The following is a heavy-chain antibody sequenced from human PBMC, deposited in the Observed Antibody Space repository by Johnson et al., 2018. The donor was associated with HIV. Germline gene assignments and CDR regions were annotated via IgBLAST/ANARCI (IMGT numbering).Heavy chain of an antibody. CDR3: AKLRSGSYAVDAFDI. D-gene: IGHD1-26*01. Sequence: QAQLVESGGGVVQPGGSLRLSCAASGFSFSSYGMHWVRQAPGKGLEWVAFIRYDGSKKYYADSVKGRFTISRDNSKNTLYLEMNSMRPEDMTVYYCAKLRSGSYAVDAFDIWGQGTMVTVSS. J-gene: IGHJ3*02. V-gene: IGHV3-30*02. CDR2: IRYDGSKK. CDR1: GFSFSSYG.